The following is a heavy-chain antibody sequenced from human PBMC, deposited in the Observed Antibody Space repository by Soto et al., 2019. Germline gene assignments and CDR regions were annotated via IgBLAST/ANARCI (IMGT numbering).Heavy chain of an antibody. CDR1: GDSVSSGSYY. Sequence: QVQLQESGPGLVKPSETLSLTCTVSGDSVSSGSYYWSWIRQPPGKGLEWIVYMSYSGTTNYNPSLKSRVTISVDTSKYQFSLNLSSVTAADTAVYYCARAINFDFWSDSQSGYYFDYWGQGTLVTVSS. J-gene: IGHJ4*02. V-gene: IGHV4-61*01. CDR3: ARAINFDFWSDSQSGYYFDY. CDR2: MSYSGTT. D-gene: IGHD3-3*01.